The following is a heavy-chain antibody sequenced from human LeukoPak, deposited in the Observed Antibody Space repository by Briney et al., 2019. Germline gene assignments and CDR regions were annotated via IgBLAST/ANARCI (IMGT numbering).Heavy chain of an antibody. V-gene: IGHV3-33*01. Sequence: GGSLRLSCAASGFTFSSYGMHWVRQAPGKGLEWVALIWYDGTNKYYADSVKGRFTISRDNSKNTLFLQMNSLRAEDTAVYYCARRGESASYGDYRFDYWGQGTLVAVSS. J-gene: IGHJ4*02. D-gene: IGHD4-17*01. CDR3: ARRGESASYGDYRFDY. CDR2: IWYDGTNK. CDR1: GFTFSSYG.